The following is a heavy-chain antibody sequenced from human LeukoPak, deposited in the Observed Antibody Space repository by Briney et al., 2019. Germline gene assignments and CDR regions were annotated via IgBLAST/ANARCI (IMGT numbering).Heavy chain of an antibody. Sequence: SETLSLTCAVYGGSFSGYYWSWIRQPPGKGLEWIGEINHSGSTNYNPSLKSRVTISVDTSKNQFSLKLSSVTAADTAVYYCARVTTVTSYYYYYGMDVWGQGTTVTVSS. CDR1: GGSFSGYY. D-gene: IGHD4-11*01. J-gene: IGHJ6*02. CDR3: ARVTTVTSYYYYYGMDV. V-gene: IGHV4-34*01. CDR2: INHSGST.